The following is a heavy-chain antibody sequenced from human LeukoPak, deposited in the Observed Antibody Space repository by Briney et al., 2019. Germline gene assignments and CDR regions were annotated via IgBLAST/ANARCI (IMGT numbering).Heavy chain of an antibody. D-gene: IGHD3-16*01. V-gene: IGHV3-21*01. CDR3: ARDWGYYYYYGMDV. CDR1: GFTFSSYS. Sequence: GGSLRLSCAASGFTFSSYSMNWVRQAPGKGLEWVSSISSSSSYIYYADSVKCRFTISRDNAKNSLYLQMNSLRAEDTAVYYCARDWGYYYYYGMDVWGQGTTVTVS. CDR2: ISSSSSYI. J-gene: IGHJ6*02.